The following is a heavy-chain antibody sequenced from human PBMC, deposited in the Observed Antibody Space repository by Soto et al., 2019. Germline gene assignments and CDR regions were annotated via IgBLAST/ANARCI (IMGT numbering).Heavy chain of an antibody. CDR1: GFTFSSYA. Sequence: GGSLRLSCAASGFTFSSYAMSWVRQAPGKGLEWVSAISGSGGSTYYADSVKGRFTISRDNSKNTLYLQMNSLRAEDTAVYYCAKYCSSTSCYHIDYWGQGTLVTVSS. D-gene: IGHD2-2*01. V-gene: IGHV3-23*01. CDR2: ISGSGGST. J-gene: IGHJ4*02. CDR3: AKYCSSTSCYHIDY.